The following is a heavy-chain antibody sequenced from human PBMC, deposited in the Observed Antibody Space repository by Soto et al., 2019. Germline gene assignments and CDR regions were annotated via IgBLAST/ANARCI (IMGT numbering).Heavy chain of an antibody. CDR3: ARRLEEFGNYWFDP. J-gene: IGHJ5*02. Sequence: PSETLSLTCTVSGESIRSDTDYWAWIRPPPGKGPEWIGSIYYSGSTYYNPSLKSRITISVDTSKNQFSLKLNSVTAADTAVYYCARRLEEFGNYWFDPWGQGTLVTVSS. D-gene: IGHD3-10*01. CDR1: GESIRSDTDY. V-gene: IGHV4-39*01. CDR2: IYYSGST.